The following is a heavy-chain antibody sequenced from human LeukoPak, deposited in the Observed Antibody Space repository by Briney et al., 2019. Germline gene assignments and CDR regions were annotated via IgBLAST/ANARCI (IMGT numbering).Heavy chain of an antibody. CDR3: VRGGASASYCDF. J-gene: IGHJ4*02. Sequence: GGSLRLSCAASGFIFDDIGMSWVRQPPGTGLEWVSGINWNGGGTVYADSVKGRFTISRDNAKNSLYLQMDTLTVEDTAFYYCVRGGASASYCDFWGLGTLVTVSP. CDR2: INWNGGGT. V-gene: IGHV3-20*04. CDR1: GFIFDDIG. D-gene: IGHD5-18*01.